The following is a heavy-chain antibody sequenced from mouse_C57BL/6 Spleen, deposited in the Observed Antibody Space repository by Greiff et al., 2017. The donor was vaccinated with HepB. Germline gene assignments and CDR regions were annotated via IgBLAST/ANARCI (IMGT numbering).Heavy chain of an antibody. D-gene: IGHD1-1*01. Sequence: EVKLVESGGGLVQPGGSMKLSCVASGFTFSNYWMNWVRQSPEKGLEWVAQIRLKSDNYATHYAESVKGRFTISRDDSKSSVYLQMNNLRAEDTGIYYCTRIYYYGSSYVGYFDVWGTGTTVTVSS. CDR1: GFTFSNYW. J-gene: IGHJ1*03. CDR2: IRLKSDNYAT. V-gene: IGHV6-3*01. CDR3: TRIYYYGSSYVGYFDV.